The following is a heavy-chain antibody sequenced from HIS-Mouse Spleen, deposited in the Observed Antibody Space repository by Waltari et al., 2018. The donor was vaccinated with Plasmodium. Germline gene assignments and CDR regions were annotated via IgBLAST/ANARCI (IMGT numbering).Heavy chain of an antibody. Sequence: QVQLQQWGAGLLKPSETLSLTCAVYGGSFGGYYWSWIRQPPGKGLEWIGEINHSGSTNYNPSLKSRVTRSVDTSKNQFSLKLSSVTAADTAVYYCADGAGDYWGQGTLVTVSS. J-gene: IGHJ4*02. D-gene: IGHD3-10*01. CDR1: GGSFGGYY. CDR2: INHSGST. V-gene: IGHV4-34*01. CDR3: ADGAGDY.